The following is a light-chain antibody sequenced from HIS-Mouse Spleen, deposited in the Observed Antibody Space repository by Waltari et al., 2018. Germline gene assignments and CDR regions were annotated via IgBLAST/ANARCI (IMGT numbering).Light chain of an antibody. Sequence: QSVLTQPPSASGTPGQRVTISCSGSSSNIGSNPVTWYQQPPGTAPKLLIYSNNQRPSGVPDRFSGSKCGTSASLAISGLQSEDEADYYCAAWDDSLNGYVFGTGTKVTVL. CDR3: AAWDDSLNGYV. CDR1: SSNIGSNP. J-gene: IGLJ1*01. CDR2: SNN. V-gene: IGLV1-44*01.